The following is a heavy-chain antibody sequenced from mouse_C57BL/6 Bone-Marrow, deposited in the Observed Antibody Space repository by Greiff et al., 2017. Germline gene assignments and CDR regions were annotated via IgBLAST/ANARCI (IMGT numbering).Heavy chain of an antibody. V-gene: IGHV1-42*01. D-gene: IGHD1-1*01. J-gene: IGHJ4*01. CDR1: GYSFTGYY. Sequence: VQLQQSGPELAKPGASVKLSCKASGYSFTGYYMNWVKQSTEKSLEWIGEINPSTGGTNYNQKFKAKATLTVDKSSSTAYMQLKCLTYEDSAVYYCARKGSSPYYFAMDYWGQGTSVTVSS. CDR3: ARKGSSPYYFAMDY. CDR2: INPSTGGT.